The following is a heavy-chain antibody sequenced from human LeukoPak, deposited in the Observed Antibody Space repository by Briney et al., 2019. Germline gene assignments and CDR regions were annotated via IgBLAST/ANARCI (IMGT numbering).Heavy chain of an antibody. CDR1: GFTFSSSA. CDR2: IYSGGET. V-gene: IGHV3-53*01. Sequence: GGSLRLSCAASGFTFSSSAMIWVRQAPGMGLEWVTFIYSGGETYYADSVKGRFTISRDNSKNTLYLQMNSLRAEDTAMYYCARDSLSYGSGFYYPRYFDYCGQGTLVTVSS. J-gene: IGHJ4*02. D-gene: IGHD3-10*01. CDR3: ARDSLSYGSGFYYPRYFDY.